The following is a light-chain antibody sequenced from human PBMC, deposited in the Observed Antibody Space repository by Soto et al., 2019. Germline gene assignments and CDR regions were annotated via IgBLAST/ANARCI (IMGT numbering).Light chain of an antibody. CDR1: QSISSSY. V-gene: IGKV3-20*01. J-gene: IGKJ3*01. Sequence: EIVLTQSPGTLSLSPGERATLSCRASQSISSSYIAWYQQTPGQAPRLLIYGASSRATGIPDRFRGSGSGTDFTLTISRLDPEDFAVYYCQQYGSSFGPGTRVDIK. CDR3: QQYGSS. CDR2: GAS.